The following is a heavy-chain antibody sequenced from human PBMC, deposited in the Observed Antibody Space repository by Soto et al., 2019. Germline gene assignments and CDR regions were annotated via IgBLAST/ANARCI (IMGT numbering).Heavy chain of an antibody. CDR3: ARGGLSYCGGDCSQIIYGMDV. Sequence: ASVKVSFKASGYTFTSYYMHWVRQAPGQGLEWMGIINPSGGSTSYAQKFQGRVTMTRDTSTSTVYMELRSLRFEDTAVYYGARGGLSYCGGDCSQIIYGMDVWRQGTTDTV. D-gene: IGHD2-21*02. V-gene: IGHV1-46*01. CDR2: INPSGGST. J-gene: IGHJ6*02. CDR1: GYTFTSYY.